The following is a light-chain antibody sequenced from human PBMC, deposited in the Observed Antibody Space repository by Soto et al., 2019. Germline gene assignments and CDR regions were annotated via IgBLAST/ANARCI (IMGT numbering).Light chain of an antibody. CDR1: QGISSA. J-gene: IGKJ4*01. CDR3: QQFNSYHS. Sequence: AIQLTQSPSSLSASVGDRVTITCRASQGISSALAWYQQKPGKAPKLLIYDASSLESGVPSRFSGSGSGTDFTLTISSLQPEAFATYYCQQFNSYHSFGGGTKVEIK. CDR2: DAS. V-gene: IGKV1-13*02.